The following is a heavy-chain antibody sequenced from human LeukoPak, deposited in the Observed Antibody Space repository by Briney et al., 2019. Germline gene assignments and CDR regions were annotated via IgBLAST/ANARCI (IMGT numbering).Heavy chain of an antibody. D-gene: IGHD3-10*01. Sequence: PGGSLRLSCAASGFTFSSYAMSWVRQAPGKGLEWVSAISGSGGSTYYADSVKGRFTISGDNSKNTLYLQMNSLRAEDTAVYYCAKPSMVRSTPLDYWGQGTLVTVSS. CDR3: AKPSMVRSTPLDY. CDR2: ISGSGGST. J-gene: IGHJ4*02. CDR1: GFTFSSYA. V-gene: IGHV3-23*01.